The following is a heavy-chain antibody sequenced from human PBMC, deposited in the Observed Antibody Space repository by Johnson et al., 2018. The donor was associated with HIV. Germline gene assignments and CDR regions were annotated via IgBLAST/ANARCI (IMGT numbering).Heavy chain of an antibody. CDR3: ARGKAWIQLRDDAFDI. D-gene: IGHD5-18*01. Sequence: QVQLVESGGGVVQPGRSLRLSCAASGFPFSTYAMHWVRQAPGKGLEWVSVISYDGSDKYYADSVKGRFTISRDNSRNTLYVHMNSLRAEDTAVYDCARGKAWIQLRDDAFDIWGQGTMVTVSS. CDR2: ISYDGSDK. J-gene: IGHJ3*02. CDR1: GFPFSTYA. V-gene: IGHV3-30-3*01.